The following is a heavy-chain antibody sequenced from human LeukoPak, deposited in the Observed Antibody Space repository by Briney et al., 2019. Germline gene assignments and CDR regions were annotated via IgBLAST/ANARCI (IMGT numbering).Heavy chain of an antibody. CDR3: ATFVPYSDNSDFYIHAFHI. Sequence: GASVKVSCKVSGYSLTELSMHWVRQSLGKGLEWMGAFDPGDAETIYAQNFQGRVTLTEDTSTDTAYMELTSLRAEDTALYYCATFVPYSDNSDFYIHAFHIWGQGTMVTVSS. CDR1: GYSLTELS. V-gene: IGHV1-24*01. D-gene: IGHD3-22*01. CDR2: FDPGDAET. J-gene: IGHJ3*02.